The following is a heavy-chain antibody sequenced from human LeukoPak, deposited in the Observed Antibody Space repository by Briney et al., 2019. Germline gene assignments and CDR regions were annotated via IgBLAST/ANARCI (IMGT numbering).Heavy chain of an antibody. V-gene: IGHV3-48*01. J-gene: IGHJ6*03. CDR2: ISSSSSTI. Sequence: PGGSLRLSCAASGFTFSSYSMNWVRQAPGKGLEWVSYISSSSSTIYYADSVKGRFTISRDNAKNSLYLQMNSLRAEDTAVYYCARDSRFAGYYYMDVWGKGTTVTVSS. CDR1: GFTFSSYS. D-gene: IGHD3-3*01. CDR3: ARDSRFAGYYYMDV.